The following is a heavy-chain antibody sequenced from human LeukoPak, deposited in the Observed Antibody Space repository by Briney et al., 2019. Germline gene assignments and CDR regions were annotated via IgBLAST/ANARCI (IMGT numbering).Heavy chain of an antibody. CDR3: ARGGGIAAAGTGNWFYL. J-gene: IGHJ5*02. CDR1: GGHFSGYY. V-gene: IGHV4-34*01. CDR2: LNHSGST. D-gene: IGHD6-13*01. Sequence: SEALALTCAVYGGHFSGYYCSWIRQPPRKGPELIGELNHSGSTDYNPSLRSRVTISVDTSKNQFSLKLSSVTAADTAVYYCARGGGIAAAGTGNWFYLWGQGTLVTVSS.